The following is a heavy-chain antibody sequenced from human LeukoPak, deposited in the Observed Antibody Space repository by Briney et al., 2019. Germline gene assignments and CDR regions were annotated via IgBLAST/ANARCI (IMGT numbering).Heavy chain of an antibody. J-gene: IGHJ4*02. CDR2: LYSDGRT. CDR1: GLTVNSNY. CDR3: ARGGGYYPIDY. Sequence: PGGSLRLSCAASGLTVNSNYMNWVRQAPGKGLEWVSVLYSDGRTYYADSVKGRFTISRDTSKNTLYLQVNSLRDEDTAVYYCARGGGYYPIDYWGQGTLVTVSS. V-gene: IGHV3-53*01. D-gene: IGHD2-15*01.